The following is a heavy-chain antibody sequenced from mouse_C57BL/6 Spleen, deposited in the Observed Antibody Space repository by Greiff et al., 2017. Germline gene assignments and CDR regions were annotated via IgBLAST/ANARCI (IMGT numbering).Heavy chain of an antibody. D-gene: IGHD2-4*01. V-gene: IGHV7-3*01. CDR1: GFTFTDYY. CDR2: IRNKANGYTT. J-gene: IGHJ2*01. Sequence: EVKLVESGGGLVQPGGSLSLSCAASGFTFTDYYMSWVRQPPGKALEWLGFIRNKANGYTTEYSASVKGRFTISRYNSQSILYLQMNALRAEDSATYYCARSEYDHYFDYWGQGTTLTVSS. CDR3: ARSEYDHYFDY.